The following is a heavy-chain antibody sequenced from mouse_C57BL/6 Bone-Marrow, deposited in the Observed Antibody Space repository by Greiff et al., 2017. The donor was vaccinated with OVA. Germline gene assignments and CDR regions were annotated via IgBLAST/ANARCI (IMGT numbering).Heavy chain of an antibody. CDR1: DYTFTSYG. V-gene: IGHV1-81*01. J-gene: IGHJ4*01. CDR3: ARLGYSNYDYYAMDY. D-gene: IGHD2-5*01. CDR2: LYPRSGNT. Sequence: QVQLQQSGAELARPGASVKLSCKASDYTFTSYGISWVKQRTGQGLEWIGELYPRSGNTYYNEKFKGKATLTADKSSSTAYMELRSLTSEDSAVYFCARLGYSNYDYYAMDYWGQGTSVTVSS.